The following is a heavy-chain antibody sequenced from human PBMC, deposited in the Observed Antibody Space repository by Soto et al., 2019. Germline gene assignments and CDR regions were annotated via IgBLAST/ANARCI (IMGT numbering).Heavy chain of an antibody. J-gene: IGHJ4*02. CDR1: GDSMSSSNW. CDR2: AHHSGRT. Sequence: SETLSLTCTVSGDSMSSSNWWNWVRQPPGKGLEWIGEAHHSGRTNYNPSLKSRVTISVDRSKNHFSLKLSSVTAADTAVYYCARSEATALDYWGQGTLVTV. CDR3: ARSEATALDY. V-gene: IGHV4-4*02. D-gene: IGHD1-26*01.